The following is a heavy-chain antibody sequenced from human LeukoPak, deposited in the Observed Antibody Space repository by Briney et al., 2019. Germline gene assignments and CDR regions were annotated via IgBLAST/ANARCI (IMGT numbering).Heavy chain of an antibody. Sequence: ASVKVSCKVSGYTFTELSMHWVRQAPGKGLEWMGGFDPEDGETIYAQKFQGRVTMTEDTSTDTAYMELSSLRSEDTAVYYCATVKAVVTATPFDYWGQGTLVTVSS. J-gene: IGHJ4*02. CDR2: FDPEDGET. CDR3: ATVKAVVTATPFDY. CDR1: GYTFTELS. V-gene: IGHV1-24*01. D-gene: IGHD2-21*02.